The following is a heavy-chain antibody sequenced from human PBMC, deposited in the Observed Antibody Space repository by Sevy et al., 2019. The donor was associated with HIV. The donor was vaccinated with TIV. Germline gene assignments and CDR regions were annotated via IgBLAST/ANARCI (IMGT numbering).Heavy chain of an antibody. D-gene: IGHD3-10*01. Sequence: GGSLRLSCAASGFTFSDYYMSWIRQAPGKGLEWIAYISSSSTYTNYTDSVKGRFTISRDNAKNSLYLQMNSLRAEDTAIYYCAREIREFLSPICFDSWGQGTLVTVSS. CDR1: GFTFSDYY. J-gene: IGHJ5*01. CDR3: AREIREFLSPICFDS. V-gene: IGHV3-11*06. CDR2: ISSSSTYT.